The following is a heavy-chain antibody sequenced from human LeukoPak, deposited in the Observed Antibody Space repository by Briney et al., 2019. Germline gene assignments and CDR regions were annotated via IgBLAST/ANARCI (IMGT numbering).Heavy chain of an antibody. J-gene: IGHJ3*02. CDR1: GGSFSGYY. CDR3: ARGTQWLDAFDI. V-gene: IGHV4-34*01. Sequence: SETLSLTCAVYGGSFSGYYWSWIRQPPGKGLGWIGEINHSGSTNYNPSLKSRVTISVDTSKNQFSLKLSSVTAADTAVYYCARGTQWLDAFDIWGQGTMVTVSS. CDR2: INHSGST. D-gene: IGHD6-19*01.